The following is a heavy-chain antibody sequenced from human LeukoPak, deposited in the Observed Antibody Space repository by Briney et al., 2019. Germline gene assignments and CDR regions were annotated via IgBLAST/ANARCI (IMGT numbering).Heavy chain of an antibody. CDR2: FYYSGST. J-gene: IGHJ5*02. CDR1: GGSISNYY. Sequence: PSETLSLTCTVSGGSISNYYWSWIRQPPGKGLEWIGYFYYSGSTNYNPSLKSRLTISVDTSKNQFSLSLTSVTAADTAIYYCARTPRSGVWTGYYVWFDPWGQGTLVTVSS. V-gene: IGHV4-59*01. CDR3: ARTPRSGVWTGYYVWFDP. D-gene: IGHD3/OR15-3a*01.